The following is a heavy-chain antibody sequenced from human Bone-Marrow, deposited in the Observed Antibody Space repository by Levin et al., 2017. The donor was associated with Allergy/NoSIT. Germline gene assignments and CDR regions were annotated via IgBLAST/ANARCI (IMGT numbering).Heavy chain of an antibody. J-gene: IGHJ3*01. Sequence: GESLKISCKVYGDTLSELSMHWVRQAPGKGLEWMGGFEPDNDETIFAQKFQGRVAMTEDTSTDTVYMELRNLRSEDTATYYCTRKDNFHDTFDVWGQGTMVTVSS. D-gene: IGHD1-20*01. CDR1: GDTLSELS. V-gene: IGHV1-24*01. CDR3: TRKDNFHDTFDV. CDR2: FEPDNDET.